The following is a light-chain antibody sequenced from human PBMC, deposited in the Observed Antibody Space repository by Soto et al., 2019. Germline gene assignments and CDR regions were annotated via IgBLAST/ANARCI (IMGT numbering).Light chain of an antibody. Sequence: DIQLTQSPSFLSASVGDIVTITCRASQGISSYLAWYQQKPGKAPKLLIYAASTLQSGVPSRFSGSGSGTEFTITISSLQPEDFATYCCQQLNSDPRTFGQGTKVEIK. CDR1: QGISSY. J-gene: IGKJ1*01. CDR2: AAS. CDR3: QQLNSDPRT. V-gene: IGKV1-9*01.